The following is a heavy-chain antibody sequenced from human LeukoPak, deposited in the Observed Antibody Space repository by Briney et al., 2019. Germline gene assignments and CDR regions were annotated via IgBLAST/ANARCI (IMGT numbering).Heavy chain of an antibody. CDR1: GGSFSGYY. J-gene: IGHJ4*02. V-gene: IGHV4-34*01. D-gene: IGHD6-13*01. CDR2: INHSGST. Sequence: SETLSLTCAVYGGSFSGYYWSWIRQPPGKGLEWIGEINHSGSTNYNPSLKSRVIISVDTSKNQFSLKLSSVTAADTAVYYCARAVTYSSSWYDYWGQGTLVTVSS. CDR3: ARAVTYSSSWYDY.